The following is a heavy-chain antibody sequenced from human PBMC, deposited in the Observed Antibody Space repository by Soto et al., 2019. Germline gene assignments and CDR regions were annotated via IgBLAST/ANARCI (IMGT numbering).Heavy chain of an antibody. CDR1: GFTFSGSA. J-gene: IGHJ6*02. V-gene: IGHV3-73*02. Sequence: EVQLVESGGGLVQPGGSLKLSCAASGFTFSGSAMHWVRQASGKGLEWVGRIRSKANSYAIAYAASVKGRFTISRDDSKNTAYLQMNSLKTEDTAVYYCTRHDSNYDFWSGSPPRYGMDVWGQGTTVTVSS. D-gene: IGHD3-3*01. CDR3: TRHDSNYDFWSGSPPRYGMDV. CDR2: IRSKANSYAI.